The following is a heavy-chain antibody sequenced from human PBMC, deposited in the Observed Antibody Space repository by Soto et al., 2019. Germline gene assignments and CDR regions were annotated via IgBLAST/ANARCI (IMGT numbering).Heavy chain of an antibody. D-gene: IGHD6-13*01. V-gene: IGHV4-39*01. CDR2: IYYSGST. CDR3: ARRYSSSFDY. Sequence: TVSCCSISSSSYYWGWIRQPPGKGLEWIGSIYYSGSTYYNPSLKSRVTISVDTSKNQFSLKLSSVTAADTAVYYCARRYSSSFDYWGQGTLVTVSS. J-gene: IGHJ4*02. CDR1: CCSISSSSYY.